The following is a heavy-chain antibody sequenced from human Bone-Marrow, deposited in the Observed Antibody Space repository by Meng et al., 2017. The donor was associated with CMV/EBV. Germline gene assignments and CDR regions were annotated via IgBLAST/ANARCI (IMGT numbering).Heavy chain of an antibody. D-gene: IGHD2-2*01. Sequence: SETLSLTCTVSGGSISSYYWSWIRQPPGKGLEWIGYIYYSGSTYYNPSLKSRVTISVDTSKNQFSLKLSSVTAADTAVYCCAREAADCSSTSCHNWFDPWGQGTLVTVSS. CDR3: AREAADCSSTSCHNWFDP. CDR2: IYYSGST. CDR1: GGSISSYY. J-gene: IGHJ5*02. V-gene: IGHV4-59*12.